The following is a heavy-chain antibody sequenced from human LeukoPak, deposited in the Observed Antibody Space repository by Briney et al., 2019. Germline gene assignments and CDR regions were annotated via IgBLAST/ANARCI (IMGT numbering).Heavy chain of an antibody. CDR2: INLNSGGT. Sequence: ASVKVSCKASGYTFTGYYMHWVRQAPGQGLEWRGWINLNSGGTKYAQKFQGRVTIPEDTSTDTDYMELSSLRTEDPAVYYCATGSGTHHPSYYYYYMDVWGKGTTVTVSS. J-gene: IGHJ6*03. V-gene: IGHV1-2*02. CDR1: GYTFTGYY. CDR3: ATGSGTHHPSYYYYYMDV. D-gene: IGHD1-14*01.